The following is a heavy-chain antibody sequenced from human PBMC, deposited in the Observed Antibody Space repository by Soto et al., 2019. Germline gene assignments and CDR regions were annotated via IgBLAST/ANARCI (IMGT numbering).Heavy chain of an antibody. CDR3: TRRGHTSSPT. V-gene: IGHV4-59*08. D-gene: IGHD2-2*01. CDR2: IYHAGTS. CDR1: GASMSSYY. J-gene: IGHJ4*02. Sequence: SETLSLTCNVSGASMSSYYWSWVRQPPGKGLEWIGYIYHAGTSYYNPSLKSRVAISVDTSKNQFSLNLTSVTAADTAVYFCTRRGHTSSPTWGQGTLVTVSS.